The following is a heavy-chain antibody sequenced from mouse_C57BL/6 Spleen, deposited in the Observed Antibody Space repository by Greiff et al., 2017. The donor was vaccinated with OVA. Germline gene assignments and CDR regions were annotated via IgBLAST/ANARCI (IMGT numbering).Heavy chain of an antibody. V-gene: IGHV1-63*01. J-gene: IGHJ3*01. CDR3: ARSWEGSFAC. CDR1: GYTFTNYW. D-gene: IGHD4-1*01. CDR2: IYPGGGYT. Sequence: VQLQQSGPELVRPGTSVKMSCKASGYTFTNYWIGWAKQRPGHGLEWIGDIYPGGGYTNYNQKFKGKATLTADKSSSTAYMQFSSLTSEDSANYDCARSWEGSFACWGKGTLVTVAA.